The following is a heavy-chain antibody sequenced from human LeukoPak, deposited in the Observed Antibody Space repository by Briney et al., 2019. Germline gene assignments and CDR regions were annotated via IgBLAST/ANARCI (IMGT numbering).Heavy chain of an antibody. D-gene: IGHD6-13*01. Sequence: PSETLSLTCTVSGDSISSYYWSWIRQPPGKGLEWIGYIYTSGSTNYNPSLKSRVTISVDTSKNQFSLKLSSVTAADTAVYYCARQTQPYYYYYYYMDVWGKGTTVTVSS. CDR3: ARQTQPYYYYYYYMDV. V-gene: IGHV4-4*09. CDR1: GDSISSYY. CDR2: IYTSGST. J-gene: IGHJ6*03.